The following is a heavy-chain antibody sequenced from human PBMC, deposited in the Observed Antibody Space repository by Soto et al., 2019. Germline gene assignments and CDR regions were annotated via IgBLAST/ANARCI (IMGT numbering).Heavy chain of an antibody. CDR3: ARTDRDFYGLDV. CDR1: GFTFSSYG. J-gene: IGHJ6*02. V-gene: IGHV3-33*01. CDR2: IWHDESYK. Sequence: GGSLRLSCAASGFTFSSYGMNWVRQAPGKGLEWLTIIWHDESYKYYADSVEGRFTISRENAQNSFFLQMNSLRVGDTAVYYCARTDRDFYGLDVWGQGTTVTVSS.